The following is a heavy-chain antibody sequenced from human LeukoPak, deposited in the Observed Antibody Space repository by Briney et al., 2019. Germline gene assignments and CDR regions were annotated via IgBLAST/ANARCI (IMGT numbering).Heavy chain of an antibody. CDR3: AKEVGATEGAFDY. CDR2: IYSGGST. J-gene: IGHJ4*02. Sequence: PGGSLRLSCAASGFTVSSNYMSWVRQAPGKGLEWVSVIYSGGSTYYADSVKGRFTISRDNSKNTLYLQMNSLRAEDTAVYYCAKEVGATEGAFDYWGQGTLVTVSS. CDR1: GFTVSSNY. D-gene: IGHD1-26*01. V-gene: IGHV3-53*05.